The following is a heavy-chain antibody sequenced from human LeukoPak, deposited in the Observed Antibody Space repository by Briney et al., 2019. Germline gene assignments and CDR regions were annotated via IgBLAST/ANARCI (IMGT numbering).Heavy chain of an antibody. CDR3: ARGALNSSSPDYFDY. Sequence: SVKVSCKASGGTFSSYAISLVRQAPGQGLEWMGGIIPIFGTANYAQKFQGRVTITADESTSTAYMELSSLRSEDTAVYYCARGALNSSSPDYFDYWGQGTLVTVSS. CDR2: IIPIFGTA. V-gene: IGHV1-69*13. D-gene: IGHD6-6*01. CDR1: GGTFSSYA. J-gene: IGHJ4*02.